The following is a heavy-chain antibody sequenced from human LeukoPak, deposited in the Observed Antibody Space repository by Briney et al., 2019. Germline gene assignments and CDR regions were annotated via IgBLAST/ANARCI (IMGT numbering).Heavy chain of an antibody. Sequence: PGGTLRLSCAASGFTFEDYTMHWVRQAPGKGLEWVSLISWEGGSTFYADSVKGRFTISRDNTKNSLYLQMNSLTTEDTALYYCAKHLGRNKLFGVDPDYWGQGTLVAVSS. CDR1: GFTFEDYT. CDR2: ISWEGGST. CDR3: AKHLGRNKLFGVDPDY. V-gene: IGHV3-43*01. J-gene: IGHJ4*02. D-gene: IGHD3-3*01.